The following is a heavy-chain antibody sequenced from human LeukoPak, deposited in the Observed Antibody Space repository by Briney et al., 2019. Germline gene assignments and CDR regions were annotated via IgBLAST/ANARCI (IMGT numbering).Heavy chain of an antibody. CDR1: GFTFSNAW. Sequence: GGSLRLSCAASGFTFSNAWMSWVRQAPGKGLERVGRIKSKTDGGTTDYAAPVKGRFTISRDDSKNTLYLQMNSLKTEDTAVYYCTAGYSGYDYPFGMDVWGKGTTVTVSS. J-gene: IGHJ6*04. CDR2: IKSKTDGGTT. D-gene: IGHD5-12*01. CDR3: TAGYSGYDYPFGMDV. V-gene: IGHV3-15*01.